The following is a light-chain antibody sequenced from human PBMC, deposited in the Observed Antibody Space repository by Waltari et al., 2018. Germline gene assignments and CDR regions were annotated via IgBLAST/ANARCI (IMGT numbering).Light chain of an antibody. CDR3: MIWHSRAYV. CDR1: SGINVGSYR. CDR2: NKSDSDK. J-gene: IGLJ1*01. Sequence: QAVLTQPSSLSASPGASASLTCTLGSGINVGSYRIYWYQQKPGSPHQYRLNNKSDSDKEQGSGVPSRFSGSKDASANAGILVISVLQSEDEADYYCMIWHSRAYVFGTGTKVSVL. V-gene: IGLV5-45*02.